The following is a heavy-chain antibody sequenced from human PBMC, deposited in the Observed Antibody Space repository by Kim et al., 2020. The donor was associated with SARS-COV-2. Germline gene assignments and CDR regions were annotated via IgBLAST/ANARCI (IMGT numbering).Heavy chain of an antibody. CDR3: ARGAIAVAGTDFDY. D-gene: IGHD6-19*01. CDR1: GGSFSGYY. Sequence: SETLSLTCAVYGGSFSGYYWSWIRQPPGKGLEWIGEINHSGSTNYNPSLKSRVTISVDTSKNQFSLKLSSVTAADTAVYYCARGAIAVAGTDFDYWGQGTLVTVSS. CDR2: INHSGST. J-gene: IGHJ4*02. V-gene: IGHV4-34*01.